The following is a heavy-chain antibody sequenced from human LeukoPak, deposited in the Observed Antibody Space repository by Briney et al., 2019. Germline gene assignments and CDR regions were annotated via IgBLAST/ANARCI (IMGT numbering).Heavy chain of an antibody. CDR2: ISGSGGST. CDR1: GFTFSSYA. Sequence: GGSLRLFCAASGFTFSSYAMSWVRQGPGKGLEWVSAISGSGGSTYYADSVKGRFTISRDNSKNTLYLQMNSLRAEDTAVYYCAKAVSGWTHFDYWGQGTLVTVSS. J-gene: IGHJ4*02. V-gene: IGHV3-23*01. CDR3: AKAVSGWTHFDY. D-gene: IGHD6-19*01.